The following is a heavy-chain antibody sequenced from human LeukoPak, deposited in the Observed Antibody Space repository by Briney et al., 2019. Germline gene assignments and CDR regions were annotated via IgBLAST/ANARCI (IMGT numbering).Heavy chain of an antibody. Sequence: GASVKVSCKASGYTFTSYDINWVRQATGQGLEWMGWMDPNSGNTGYAQKFQGRVTMTRNTSISTAYMELSSLRSEDTAVYYCARGLVDDFWSGYGGYVDYWGQGTLVTASS. CDR3: ARGLVDDFWSGYGGYVDY. V-gene: IGHV1-8*01. D-gene: IGHD3-3*01. CDR1: GYTFTSYD. CDR2: MDPNSGNT. J-gene: IGHJ4*02.